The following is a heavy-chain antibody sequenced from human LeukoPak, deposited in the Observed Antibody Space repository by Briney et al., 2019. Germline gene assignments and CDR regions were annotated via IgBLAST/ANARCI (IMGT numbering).Heavy chain of an antibody. Sequence: PGGSLRLSCAASGFIVSSNYMSWVRQAPGKGLEWVSVISSGGNTYYADSVKGRFTISRDISKNTLYLQMNGLRAEDTAVYYCAREVRGYYFDYRGQGTLVTVSS. CDR1: GFIVSSNY. V-gene: IGHV3-53*01. J-gene: IGHJ4*02. CDR3: AREVRGYYFDY. CDR2: ISSGGNT. D-gene: IGHD3-22*01.